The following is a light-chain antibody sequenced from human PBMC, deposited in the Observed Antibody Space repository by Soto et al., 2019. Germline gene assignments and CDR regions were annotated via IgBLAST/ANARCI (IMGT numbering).Light chain of an antibody. CDR2: AIS. CDR3: QKYNSAPLT. CDR1: QGIAPY. Sequence: DVQMTQSPSSLSAFVGDRVTITCRASQGIAPYLAWFQQKPGKVPKLLIYAISPLQSGVPSRFSGSGSGTDFTLTINSLQPEDVGTYYCQKYNSAPLTFGGGTKVEIK. V-gene: IGKV1-27*01. J-gene: IGKJ4*01.